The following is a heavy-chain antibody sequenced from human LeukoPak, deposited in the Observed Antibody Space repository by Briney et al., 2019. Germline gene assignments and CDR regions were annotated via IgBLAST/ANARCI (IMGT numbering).Heavy chain of an antibody. CDR2: IYYSGST. CDR3: ARVMGYCSSTSCYPWFDP. Sequence: SETLSLTCTVSGGSISSYYWSWIRQPPGKGLEWIGYIYYSGSTNYNPSLRSRVTISVDTSKNQFFLNLSSVTAADTAVYFCARVMGYCSSTSCYPWFDPWGQGTLVTVSS. J-gene: IGHJ5*02. D-gene: IGHD2-2*01. V-gene: IGHV4-59*01. CDR1: GGSISSYY.